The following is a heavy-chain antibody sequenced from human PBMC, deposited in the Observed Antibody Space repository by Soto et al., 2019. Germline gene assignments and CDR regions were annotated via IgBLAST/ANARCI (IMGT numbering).Heavy chain of an antibody. CDR2: INHSGST. D-gene: IGHD3-10*01. CDR1: GGSFSGYY. CDR3: ARGGVTMVRGVLTLFDY. V-gene: IGHV4-34*01. Sequence: SETLSLTCAVYGGSFSGYYWSWIRQPPGKGLEWIGEINHSGSTNYNPSLKSRVTISVDTSKNQFSLKLSSVTAADTAVYYCARGGVTMVRGVLTLFDYWGQGSLVIVSS. J-gene: IGHJ4*02.